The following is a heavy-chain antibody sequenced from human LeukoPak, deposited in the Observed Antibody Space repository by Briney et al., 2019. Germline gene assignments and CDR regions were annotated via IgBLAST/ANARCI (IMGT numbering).Heavy chain of an antibody. J-gene: IGHJ4*02. Sequence: SETLSLTCGVSGGSVSSTNWWTWIRQPPGKGLEWIGEVHLDGRTNFNPSLKSRVTMSVDTSKNQFSLKLSSVTAADTAVYYCARVHSGYEDYWGQGTLVTVSS. CDR2: VHLDGRT. V-gene: IGHV4-4*02. CDR3: ARVHSGYEDY. D-gene: IGHD5-12*01. CDR1: GGSVSSTNW.